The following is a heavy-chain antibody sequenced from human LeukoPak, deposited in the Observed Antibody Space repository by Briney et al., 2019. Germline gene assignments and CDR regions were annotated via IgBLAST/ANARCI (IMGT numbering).Heavy chain of an antibody. CDR1: GYTFTSYD. D-gene: IGHD2-2*01. CDR2: MNPNSGYT. J-gene: IGHJ6*03. Sequence: ASVKVSCKASGYTFTSYDINWVRQATGQGLEWMGWMNPNSGYTGYAQKFQGRVTMTRNTSISTAYMELSSLRSEDTAVYYCARGVEPAARYYYYMDVWGKGTTVTVSS. V-gene: IGHV1-8*01. CDR3: ARGVEPAARYYYYMDV.